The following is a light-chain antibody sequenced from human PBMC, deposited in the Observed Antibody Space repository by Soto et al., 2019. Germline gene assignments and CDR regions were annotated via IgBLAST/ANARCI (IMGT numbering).Light chain of an antibody. CDR1: SSDVGGHNF. Sequence: QSVLTQPPSASGSPGQSVTISCTGTSSDVGGHNFVSWYQQHPGKAPKFLIYEVSKRPSGVPDRFSGSKSGITASLTVSGLQAYDEAYYYCSAYAGNNNPVIFGGGTQLTVL. V-gene: IGLV2-8*01. CDR2: EVS. J-gene: IGLJ2*01. CDR3: SAYAGNNNPVI.